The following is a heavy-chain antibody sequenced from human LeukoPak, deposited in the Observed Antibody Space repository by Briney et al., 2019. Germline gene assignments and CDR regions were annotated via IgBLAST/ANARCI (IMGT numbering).Heavy chain of an antibody. CDR2: IYTSGST. CDR1: GGSINYYY. D-gene: IGHD6-19*01. J-gene: IGHJ3*02. Sequence: SETLCLTCTVSGGSINYYYWNWIRQPAGKGLEWIGRIYTSGSTNYSPSLKSRVSMSVDRSKNQFSLRLTSVTAADTAIYYCATNAGRVAAGAFDIWGQGTMVTVST. CDR3: ATNAGRVAAGAFDI. V-gene: IGHV4-4*07.